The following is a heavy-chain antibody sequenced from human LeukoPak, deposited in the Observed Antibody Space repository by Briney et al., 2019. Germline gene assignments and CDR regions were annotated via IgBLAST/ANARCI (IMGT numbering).Heavy chain of an antibody. CDR1: GGSFSGYY. CDR2: INHSGST. Sequence: PSETLSLPCAVYGGSFSGYYWSWIRQPPGKGLEWIGEINHSGSTNYNPSLKSRVTISVDTSKNQFSLKLSSVTAADTAVYYCARGRAHIAAAGTMLGYWGQGTLVTVSS. D-gene: IGHD6-13*01. V-gene: IGHV4-34*01. CDR3: ARGRAHIAAAGTMLGY. J-gene: IGHJ4*02.